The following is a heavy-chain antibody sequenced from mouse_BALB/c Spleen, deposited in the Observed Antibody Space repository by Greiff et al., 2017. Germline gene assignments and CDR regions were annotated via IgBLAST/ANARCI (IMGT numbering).Heavy chain of an antibody. D-gene: IGHD1-1*01. J-gene: IGHJ3*01. Sequence: EVMLVESGGGLVQPGGSLRLSCATSGFTFSDFYMEWVRQPPGKRLEWIAASRNKANDYTTEYSASVKGRFIVSRDTSQSILYLQMNALRAEDTAIYYCARDGGYYYGSRFAYGGQGTLVTVSA. CDR2: SRNKANDYTT. CDR3: ARDGGYYYGSRFAY. V-gene: IGHV7-1*02. CDR1: GFTFSDFY.